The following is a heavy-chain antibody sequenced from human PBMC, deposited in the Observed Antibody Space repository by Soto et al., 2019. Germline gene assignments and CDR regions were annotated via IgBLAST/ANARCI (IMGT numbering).Heavy chain of an antibody. J-gene: IGHJ4*02. D-gene: IGHD6-13*01. V-gene: IGHV4-4*02. Sequence: TSETLSLTCAVSSGSISSSNWWSWVRQPPGKGLEWIGEIYHSGSTNYNPSLKSRVTISVDKSKNQFSLKLSSVTAADTAVYYCARGRIAAAGLIDYWGQGTLVTVSS. CDR2: IYHSGST. CDR1: SGSISSSNW. CDR3: ARGRIAAAGLIDY.